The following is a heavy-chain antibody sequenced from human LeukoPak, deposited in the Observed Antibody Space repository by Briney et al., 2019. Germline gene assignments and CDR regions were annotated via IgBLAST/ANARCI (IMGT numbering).Heavy chain of an antibody. V-gene: IGHV4-59*01. D-gene: IGHD2-21*01. CDR3: ARFPYYSYYMDV. CDR2: FYYSGST. J-gene: IGHJ6*03. CDR1: GGSISTYY. Sequence: TSSETLSLTCTVSGGSISTYYWSWIRQPPGKGLEWVGYFYYSGSTNYNPSLKSRVTMSVDTSKNHSSLKLSSVTAADTAVYYCARFPYYSYYMDVWGKGTTVTVSS.